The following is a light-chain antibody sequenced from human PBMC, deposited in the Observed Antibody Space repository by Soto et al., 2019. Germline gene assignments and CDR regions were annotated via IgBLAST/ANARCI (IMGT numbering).Light chain of an antibody. CDR1: QGISSS. CDR3: QQYNNWPPL. CDR2: DAS. V-gene: IGKV3-15*01. Sequence: EIVMTQSPATLSVSPGERATLSCRASQGISSSLAWYQQRPGQAPRLLIYDASTRATGIPVRFSGSGSGTEFTLTISSLQSEDFAVYSCQQYNNWPPLFGGGTKVEIK. J-gene: IGKJ4*01.